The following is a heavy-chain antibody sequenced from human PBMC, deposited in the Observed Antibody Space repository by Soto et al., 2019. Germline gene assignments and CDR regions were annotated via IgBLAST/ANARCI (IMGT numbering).Heavy chain of an antibody. D-gene: IGHD3-10*01. CDR1: GFTFSSYG. J-gene: IGHJ6*02. Sequence: SLRLSCAASGFTFSSYGMHWVRQAPGKGLEWVAVIWYDGSNKYYADSVKGRFTISRDNSKNTLYLQMNSLRADDTVVYYCARDLWWFGALYYYGMDVWGQGTTVTVSS. CDR3: ARDLWWFGALYYYGMDV. V-gene: IGHV3-33*01. CDR2: IWYDGSNK.